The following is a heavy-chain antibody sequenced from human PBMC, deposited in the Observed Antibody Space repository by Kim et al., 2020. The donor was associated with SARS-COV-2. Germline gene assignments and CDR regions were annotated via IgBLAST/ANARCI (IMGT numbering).Heavy chain of an antibody. CDR1: GFTFSSYG. J-gene: IGHJ6*02. V-gene: IGHV3-30*03. CDR3: AYPRLITYYYGMDV. CDR2: ISYDGSNK. Sequence: GGSLRLSCAASGFTFSSYGMHWVRQAPGKGLEWVAVISYDGSNKYYADSVKGRFTISRDNSKNTLYLQMNSLRAEDTAVYYCAYPRLITYYYGMDVWGQGTTVTVSS. D-gene: IGHD1-20*01.